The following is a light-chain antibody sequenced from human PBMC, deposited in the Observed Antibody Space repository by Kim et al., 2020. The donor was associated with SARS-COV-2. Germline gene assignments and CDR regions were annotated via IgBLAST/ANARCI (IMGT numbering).Light chain of an antibody. CDR3: SSYTSSTTYV. Sequence: GQSLTISCTGTHSDVGGYNHVSWYQQHPGKAPKLMVYDVSQRPSGVSNRFSGSKSGNTASLTISGLQAEDEADYYCSSYTSSTTYVFGSGTKVTVL. J-gene: IGLJ1*01. CDR2: DVS. CDR1: HSDVGGYNH. V-gene: IGLV2-14*03.